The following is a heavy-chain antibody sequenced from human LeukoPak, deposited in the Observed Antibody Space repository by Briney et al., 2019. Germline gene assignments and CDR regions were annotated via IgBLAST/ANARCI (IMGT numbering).Heavy chain of an antibody. Sequence: ASVKVSCKASGYTFTSYAMHWVRQAPGQRLEWMGWINAGNGNTKYSQKFQGRVTITRDTSASTAYMELSSLGSEDTAVYYCARVISSSWVWFDPWGQGTLVTVSS. V-gene: IGHV1-3*01. J-gene: IGHJ5*02. D-gene: IGHD6-13*01. CDR1: GYTFTSYA. CDR3: ARVISSSWVWFDP. CDR2: INAGNGNT.